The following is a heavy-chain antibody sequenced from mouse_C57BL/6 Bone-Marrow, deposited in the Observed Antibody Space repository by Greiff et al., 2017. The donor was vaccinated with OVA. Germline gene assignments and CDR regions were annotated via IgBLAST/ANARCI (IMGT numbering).Heavy chain of an antibody. CDR1: GFNIKDDY. Sequence: VQLKESGAELVRPGASVKLSCTASGFNIKDDYMHWVKQRPEQGLEWIGWIDPENGDTEYASKFQGKATITADTSSNTAYLQLSSLTSEDTAVYYCTLDGYYLDYWGQGTTLTVSS. J-gene: IGHJ2*01. CDR2: IDPENGDT. CDR3: TLDGYYLDY. D-gene: IGHD2-3*01. V-gene: IGHV14-4*01.